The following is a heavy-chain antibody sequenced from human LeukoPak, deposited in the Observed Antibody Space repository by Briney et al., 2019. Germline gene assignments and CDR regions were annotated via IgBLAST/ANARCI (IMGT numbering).Heavy chain of an antibody. J-gene: IGHJ6*03. Sequence: PGGSLRLSCAASGFTFSNYDIHWVRQAPGKGLEWVAVISYDGSNKYYADSVKGRFTISRDNSKNTLYLQMNSLRAEDTAVYYCARDWHSSSREDYMDVWGKGTTVTVSS. D-gene: IGHD6-13*01. CDR2: ISYDGSNK. V-gene: IGHV3-30*03. CDR1: GFTFSNYD. CDR3: ARDWHSSSREDYMDV.